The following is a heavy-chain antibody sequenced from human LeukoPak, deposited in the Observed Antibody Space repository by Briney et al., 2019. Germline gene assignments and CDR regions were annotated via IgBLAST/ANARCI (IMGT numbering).Heavy chain of an antibody. Sequence: PSQTLSLTCTVSGGSISSSSYYWGWIRQAPGKGLEWVGTIYYSGITNYSPSLKRRVTISVDTSKNEFSLELSSVTAADTAVYYCATQLGGSRRIDYWGQGALVTVSS. CDR2: IYYSGIT. CDR1: GGSISSSSYY. V-gene: IGHV4-39*01. J-gene: IGHJ4*02. D-gene: IGHD2-15*01. CDR3: ATQLGGSRRIDY.